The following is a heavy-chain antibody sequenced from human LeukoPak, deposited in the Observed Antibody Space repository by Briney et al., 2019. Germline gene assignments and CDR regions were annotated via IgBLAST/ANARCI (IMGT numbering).Heavy chain of an antibody. Sequence: GGSLRLSCAASGFTFSNYGMHWVRQVPGKGLEWVALISYDGSNKYYPDSVKGRFTISRDNSKNTLYLQMNSLRAEDAAVYYCAKARGFYYDSSGIGWGQGTLVTVSS. CDR3: AKARGFYYDSSGIG. V-gene: IGHV3-30*18. J-gene: IGHJ4*02. CDR2: ISYDGSNK. CDR1: GFTFSNYG. D-gene: IGHD3-22*01.